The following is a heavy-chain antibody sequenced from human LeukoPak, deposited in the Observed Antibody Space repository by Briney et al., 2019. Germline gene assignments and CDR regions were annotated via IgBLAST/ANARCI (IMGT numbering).Heavy chain of an antibody. CDR1: GGSISSYY. CDR3: ARGLGTVAGTGAYFDY. V-gene: IGHV4-34*01. Sequence: PSETLSLTCTVSGGSISSYYWSWIRQPPGKGLEWIGEINHRGRTNYNPSLKSRVTISVDTSKNQFSLKLTSVTAADTAVYYCARGLGTVAGTGAYFDYWGQGTLVTVSS. J-gene: IGHJ4*02. CDR2: INHRGRT. D-gene: IGHD6-19*01.